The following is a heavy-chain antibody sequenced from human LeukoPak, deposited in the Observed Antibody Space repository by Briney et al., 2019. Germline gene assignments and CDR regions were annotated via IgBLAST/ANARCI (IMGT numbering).Heavy chain of an antibody. CDR3: ARDLTSSSTAYLHH. CDR1: GYTFTSYD. CDR2: MNPNSGNT. V-gene: IGHV1-8*03. J-gene: IGHJ1*01. D-gene: IGHD6-6*01. Sequence: ASVKVSCKASGYTFTSYDINWVRQATGQGLEWMGWMNPNSGNTGYAQKFQGRVTITRNTSISTAYMELSSLRSEDTAVYYCARDLTSSSTAYLHHWGQGTLVTVSS.